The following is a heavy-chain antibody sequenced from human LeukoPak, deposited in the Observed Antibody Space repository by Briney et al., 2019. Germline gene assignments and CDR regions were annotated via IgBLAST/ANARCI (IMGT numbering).Heavy chain of an antibody. CDR2: IYTSGST. Sequence: SETLSPTCTVSGGSVSSGSYCWSWIRQPAGKGLEWIGRIYTSGSTNYNPSLKSRVTISVDTSKNQFSLKLSSVTAADTAVYYCARDPEPPYYDFWSGYYRDYYYMDVWGKGTTVTVSS. CDR3: ARDPEPPYYDFWSGYYRDYYYMDV. CDR1: GGSVSSGSYC. J-gene: IGHJ6*03. D-gene: IGHD3-3*01. V-gene: IGHV4-61*02.